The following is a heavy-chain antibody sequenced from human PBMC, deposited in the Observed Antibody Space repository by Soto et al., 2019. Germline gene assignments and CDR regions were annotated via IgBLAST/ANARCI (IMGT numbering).Heavy chain of an antibody. CDR3: TTDPFSSSWYYDAFDI. Sequence: GGSLRLSCAASGFTFRNAWMSWVRQTPGKXLECVGRIKSKTDGGTTDYTAPVKGRFTISRDDSKNTLYLYMSSLKTEDTAVYYCTTDPFSSSWYYDAFDIWGQGTTVTVSS. CDR1: GFTFRNAW. CDR2: IKSKTDGGTT. J-gene: IGHJ3*02. V-gene: IGHV3-15*01. D-gene: IGHD6-13*01.